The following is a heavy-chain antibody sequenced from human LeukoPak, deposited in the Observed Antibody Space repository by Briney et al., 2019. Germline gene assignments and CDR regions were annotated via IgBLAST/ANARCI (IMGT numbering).Heavy chain of an antibody. CDR2: IYPGDSDI. CDR3: ARRSSSGGYYFDY. J-gene: IGHJ4*02. D-gene: IGHD3-16*01. CDR1: GYNFDSYC. V-gene: IGHV5-51*01. Sequence: GESLKISCKGSGYNFDSYCIGWVRQMPGKGPEWMVIIYPGDSDIKYSPSFEGQVTISADKSNSTAYLQWSSLKASDTAMYYCARRSSSGGYYFDYWGQGTLVTVSS.